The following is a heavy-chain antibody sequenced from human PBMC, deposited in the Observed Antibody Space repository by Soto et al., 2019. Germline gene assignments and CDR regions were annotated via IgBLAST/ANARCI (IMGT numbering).Heavy chain of an antibody. CDR2: ISSSGSTI. CDR1: GFTFSTYS. CDR3: ARAEQLWYFDL. V-gene: IGHV3-21*01. Sequence: EVQLVESGGGLVKPGGSLRLSCAASGFTFSTYSMNWVRQAPGKGLEWVSYISSSGSTIYYADSVKGRFTISRDNAKNSLYLQMNSLRAEDTAVYYCARAEQLWYFDLWGRGTLVTVSS. D-gene: IGHD6-13*01. J-gene: IGHJ2*01.